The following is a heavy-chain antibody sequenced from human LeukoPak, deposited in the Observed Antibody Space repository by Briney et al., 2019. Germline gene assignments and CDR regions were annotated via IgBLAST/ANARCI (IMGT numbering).Heavy chain of an antibody. CDR2: IKQDGSEK. CDR3: TRDQGGVGY. J-gene: IGHJ4*02. D-gene: IGHD3-16*01. V-gene: IGHV3-7*01. Sequence: QPGGSLRLSCVASGFTFSSYWMSWVRQAPGKGLEWVANIKQDGSEKYYVDSVKGRFTISRDNAKNSLYLQMNSLRAEDTAVYYCTRDQGGVGYWGQGTLVTVSS. CDR1: GFTFSSYW.